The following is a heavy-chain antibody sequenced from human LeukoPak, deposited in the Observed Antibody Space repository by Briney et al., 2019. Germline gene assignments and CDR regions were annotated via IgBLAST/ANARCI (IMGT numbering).Heavy chain of an antibody. CDR3: AKDSSGWYYFDY. CDR1: GFTFSSYA. D-gene: IGHD6-19*01. Sequence: GGSLRLSCAASGFTFSSYAMSWVRQAPGKGLEWVSAISGSGGSRYYADSVKGRFTISRDNSKNTLYLQMNSLRAEDTAVYYCAKDSSGWYYFDYWGQGTLVTVSS. CDR2: ISGSGGSR. J-gene: IGHJ4*02. V-gene: IGHV3-23*01.